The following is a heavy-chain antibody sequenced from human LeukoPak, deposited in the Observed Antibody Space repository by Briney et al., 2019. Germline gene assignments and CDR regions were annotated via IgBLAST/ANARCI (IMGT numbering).Heavy chain of an antibody. D-gene: IGHD3-3*01. CDR2: IIPIFGTA. J-gene: IGHJ4*02. V-gene: IGHV1-69*13. Sequence: ASVKVSCKASGGTFSSYAISWVRQAPGQGLEWMGGIIPIFGTANYAQKFQGRVTITADESTSTAYMELSSLRSEDTAVYYCARGRQFWSGLPFDYWGQGTLVTVSS. CDR1: GGTFSSYA. CDR3: ARGRQFWSGLPFDY.